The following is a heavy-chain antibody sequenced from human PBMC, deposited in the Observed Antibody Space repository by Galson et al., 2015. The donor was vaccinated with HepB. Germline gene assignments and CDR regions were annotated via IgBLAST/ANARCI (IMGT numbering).Heavy chain of an antibody. D-gene: IGHD5-18*01. CDR3: ARARGWIQLWFFDY. CDR1: AFTFNRYA. V-gene: IGHV3-23*01. Sequence: SLRLSCAASAFTFNRYAMSWVRQAPGKGLEWVSGISDGGSRIFYADTVKGRFTISRDNSKNTVYLQVSSLRAEDTAIYDCARARGWIQLWFFDYWGQGALVTVSS. CDR2: ISDGGSRI. J-gene: IGHJ4*02.